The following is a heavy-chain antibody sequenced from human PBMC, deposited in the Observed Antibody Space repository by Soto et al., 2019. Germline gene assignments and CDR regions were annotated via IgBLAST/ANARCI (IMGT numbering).Heavy chain of an antibody. J-gene: IGHJ3*02. D-gene: IGHD3-9*01. CDR1: GYIFTGYY. Sequence: ALVKVSCKASGYIFTGYYIQWVRQAPGQGLEWMGWINTETGGTKYAQKFQGRVTMTRDTSINTAYMEVGRLRSDDTAVYYCATDKVAFDMWGQGTMVTVS. CDR2: INTETGGT. V-gene: IGHV1-2*02. CDR3: ATDKVAFDM.